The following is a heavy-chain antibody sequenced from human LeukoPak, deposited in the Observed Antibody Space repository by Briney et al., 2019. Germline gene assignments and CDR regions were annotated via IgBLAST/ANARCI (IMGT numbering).Heavy chain of an antibody. J-gene: IGHJ6*03. D-gene: IGHD3-22*01. CDR3: AGDTSNYYDATGYYYGYYYMDV. CDR2: VYSDGTT. CDR1: GFSISTKY. V-gene: IGHV3-53*01. Sequence: SGGSLRLSCAASGFSISTKYMSWVRQAPGKGLEWVSVVYSDGTTHYADSVEGRFTIFRDNSKDALYLHMNSLRAEDTAVYYCAGDTSNYYDATGYYYGYYYMDVWGKGTTVTVSS.